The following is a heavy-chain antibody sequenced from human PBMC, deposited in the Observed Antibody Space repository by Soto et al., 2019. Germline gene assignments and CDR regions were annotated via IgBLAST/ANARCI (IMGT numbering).Heavy chain of an antibody. CDR3: ASYVRQSTGTNHYYYYGMDV. CDR2: IDPSDSYT. CDR1: GYSFTSYW. J-gene: IGHJ6*02. D-gene: IGHD1-7*01. V-gene: IGHV5-10-1*01. Sequence: PGESLKISCKGSGYSFTSYWISWVRQMPGKGLEWMGRIDPSDSYTNYSPSFQGHVTISADKSISTAYLQWSSLKASDTAMYYCASYVRQSTGTNHYYYYGMDVWGQGTTVTVSS.